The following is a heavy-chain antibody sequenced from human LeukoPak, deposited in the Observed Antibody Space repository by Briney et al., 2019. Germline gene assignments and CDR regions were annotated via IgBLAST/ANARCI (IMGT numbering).Heavy chain of an antibody. Sequence: ASVKVSCKASGYTFTGYYMHWVRQAPGQGLEWMGWINPNSGGTNYAQKFQGRVTMTRDTSISTAYMELSRLRSGDTAVYYCARLSCSSTSCYKSYWYFDLWGRGTLVTVSS. J-gene: IGHJ2*01. CDR1: GYTFTGYY. CDR2: INPNSGGT. V-gene: IGHV1-2*02. D-gene: IGHD2-2*02. CDR3: ARLSCSSTSCYKSYWYFDL.